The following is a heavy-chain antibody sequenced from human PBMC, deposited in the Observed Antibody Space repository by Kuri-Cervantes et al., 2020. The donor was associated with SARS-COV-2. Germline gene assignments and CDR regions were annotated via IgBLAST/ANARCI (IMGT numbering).Heavy chain of an antibody. J-gene: IGHJ2*01. V-gene: IGHV3-13*01. D-gene: IGHD3-10*01. CDR1: GFTLSACD. CDR3: VREAPGSASGITSFDL. CDR2: IATSGDT. Sequence: GESLKISCAASGFTLSACDMHWVRQVTGKGLEWVSTIATSGDTYYLNSVKGRFTISRESARNSLYLQMNSLRVEDTAVYYCVREAPGSASGITSFDLRGRGTLVTVSS.